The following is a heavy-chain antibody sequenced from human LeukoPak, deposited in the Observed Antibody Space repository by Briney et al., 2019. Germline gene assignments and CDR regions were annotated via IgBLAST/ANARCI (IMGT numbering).Heavy chain of an antibody. CDR3: AKERSGGWPFDY. J-gene: IGHJ4*02. V-gene: IGHV3-30*18. D-gene: IGHD6-19*01. CDR2: ISNDGTNK. CDR1: GFTFSSYD. Sequence: GGSLRLSCAASGFTFSSYDMHWVRQAPGKGLEWVAVISNDGTNKDYADSVKGRLTISRDNSRNTLYLQMNSLRADDTALYYCAKERSGGWPFDYWGPGTLVTVSS.